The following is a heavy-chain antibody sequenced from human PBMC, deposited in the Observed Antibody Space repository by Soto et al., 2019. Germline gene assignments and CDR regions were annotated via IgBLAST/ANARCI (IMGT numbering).Heavy chain of an antibody. CDR2: ISSTTNYI. CDR1: GFTFTRYS. J-gene: IGHJ4*02. CDR3: ARESEDLTSNFDY. V-gene: IGHV3-21*06. Sequence: PGGSLRLSCAASGFTFTRYSMNWVRQAPGKGLEWVSSISSTTNYIYYGDSMKGRFTISRDDAKNSLYLEMNSLRAEDTAVYYCARESEDLTSNFDYWGQGTLVTVSS.